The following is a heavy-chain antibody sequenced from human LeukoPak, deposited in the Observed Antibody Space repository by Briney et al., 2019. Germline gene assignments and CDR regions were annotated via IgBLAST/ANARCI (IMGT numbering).Heavy chain of an antibody. V-gene: IGHV3-74*01. D-gene: IGHD2-2*01. CDR3: VRDLRYCSSTSCYDPCFDY. J-gene: IGHJ4*02. CDR1: GFTFSSYW. Sequence: GGSLRLSCAASGFTFSSYWMHWVRQAPGKGLVWVSRLNSDGSGTGYADSVKGRFTISRDNAKNTLYLQMNSLRAEDTAVYYCVRDLRYCSSTSCYDPCFDYWGQGTLVTVSS. CDR2: LNSDGSGT.